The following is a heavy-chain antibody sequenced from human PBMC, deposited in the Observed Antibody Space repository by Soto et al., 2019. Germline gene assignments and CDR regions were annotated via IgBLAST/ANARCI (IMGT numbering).Heavy chain of an antibody. CDR3: ARAMGIFAYYYGMDV. V-gene: IGHV4-34*01. Sequence: SETLSLTCAAYGGSFSGYYWSWIRQPPGKGLEWIGEINHSGSTNYNPSLKSRVTISVDTSKNQFSLKLSSVTAADTALYYCARAMGIFAYYYGMDVWGQGTTVTVSS. CDR1: GGSFSGYY. CDR2: INHSGST. D-gene: IGHD3-10*01. J-gene: IGHJ6*02.